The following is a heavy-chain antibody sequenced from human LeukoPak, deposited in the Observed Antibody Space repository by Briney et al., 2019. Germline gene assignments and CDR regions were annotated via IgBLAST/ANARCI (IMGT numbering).Heavy chain of an antibody. V-gene: IGHV3-30*02. J-gene: IGHJ4*02. Sequence: PGGSLRLSCATSGFTFNNYAMHWVRQAPGKGLEWVAFIRFDGSNKYHADSVMGRFTISRDNSKNTMYLQMNSLRVEDTAVYSCAKDSGTYFDDRGQGTLVTVSS. CDR1: GFTFNNYA. CDR3: AKDSGTYFDD. D-gene: IGHD1-26*01. CDR2: IRFDGSNK.